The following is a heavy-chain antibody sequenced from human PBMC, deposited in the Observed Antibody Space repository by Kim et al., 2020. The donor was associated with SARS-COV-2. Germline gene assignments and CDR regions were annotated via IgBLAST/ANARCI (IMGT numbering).Heavy chain of an antibody. D-gene: IGHD4-4*01. V-gene: IGHV3-48*03. CDR2: ISSSGSTI. Sequence: GGSLRLSCAASGFTFSSYEMNWVRQAPGKGLEWVSYISSSGSTIYYADSVKGRFTISRDNAKNSLYLQMNSLRAEDTAVYYCAREGGGNSPTYGMDDWGQGTTVTVSS. J-gene: IGHJ6*02. CDR1: GFTFSSYE. CDR3: AREGGGNSPTYGMDD.